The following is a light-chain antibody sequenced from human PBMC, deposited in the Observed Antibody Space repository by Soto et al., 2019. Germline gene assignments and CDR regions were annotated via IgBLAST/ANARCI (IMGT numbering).Light chain of an antibody. J-gene: IGKJ4*01. CDR2: EVS. CDR1: QSLLGSDGKTY. Sequence: DIVMTQTPLSLSVTPGQPASISCKSSQSLLGSDGKTYLSWYLQKPGHHTQLLIFEVSNHFSGVSDRVSGSGSGTDVTLKISRVEAEDVGVYYCMQSVQFPRTFGGGTKVDIK. CDR3: MQSVQFPRT. V-gene: IGKV2D-29*01.